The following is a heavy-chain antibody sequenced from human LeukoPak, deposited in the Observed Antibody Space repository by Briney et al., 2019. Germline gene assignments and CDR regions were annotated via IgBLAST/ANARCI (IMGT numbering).Heavy chain of an antibody. Sequence: ASVKVSCKASGYTFTGYYMHWVRQAPGQGLEWMGWINPNSGGTNYAQKFQGRVTMTRDTSISTAYMELSRLRSDDTAAYYCARDSQSWYSSSWHDPYLGYWGQGTLVTVSS. V-gene: IGHV1-2*02. D-gene: IGHD6-13*01. J-gene: IGHJ4*02. CDR3: ARDSQSWYSSSWHDPYLGY. CDR2: INPNSGGT. CDR1: GYTFTGYY.